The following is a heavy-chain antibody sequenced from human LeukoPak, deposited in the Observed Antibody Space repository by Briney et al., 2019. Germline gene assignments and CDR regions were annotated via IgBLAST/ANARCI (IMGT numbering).Heavy chain of an antibody. CDR2: IYYSGST. CDR1: GGSISSYY. CDR3: ARVPTEYWFDP. J-gene: IGHJ5*02. Sequence: SSETLSLTCTVSGGSISSYYWSWIRQPPGKGLEWIGYIYYSGSTNYNPSLKSRVTISVDTSKNQFSLKMSSVTAADTAVYYCARVPTEYWFDPWGQGTLVTVSS. D-gene: IGHD4-11*01. V-gene: IGHV4-59*01.